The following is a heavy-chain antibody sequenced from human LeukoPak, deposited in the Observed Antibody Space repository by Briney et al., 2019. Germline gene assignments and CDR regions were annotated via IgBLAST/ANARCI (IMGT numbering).Heavy chain of an antibody. J-gene: IGHJ4*02. CDR1: GFTFSSYW. V-gene: IGHV3-74*01. CDR2: INSDGSST. D-gene: IGHD3-22*01. CDR3: ARASSAYYYDSSGYYEYYFDY. Sequence: GGSLRLSCAASGFTFSSYWMPWVRHAPGKGLVWVSRINSDGSSTSYADSVKGRFTISRDNAKNTLYLQMNSLRAEDTAVYYCARASSAYYYDSSGYYEYYFDYWGQGTLVTVSS.